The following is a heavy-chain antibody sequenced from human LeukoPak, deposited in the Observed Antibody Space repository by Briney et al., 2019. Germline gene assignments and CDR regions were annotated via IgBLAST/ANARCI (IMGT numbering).Heavy chain of an antibody. V-gene: IGHV3-48*02. Sequence: GGSLRLSCAASGFTFSTYSMNWVRQAPGKGLEWVSYISSGSSTIYYADSMKGRFAISRDNAKNSLYLQMNSLRDEDTAVYYCASRRESFDYWGQGTLVTVSS. CDR1: GFTFSTYS. CDR2: ISSGSSTI. CDR3: ASRRESFDY. J-gene: IGHJ4*02.